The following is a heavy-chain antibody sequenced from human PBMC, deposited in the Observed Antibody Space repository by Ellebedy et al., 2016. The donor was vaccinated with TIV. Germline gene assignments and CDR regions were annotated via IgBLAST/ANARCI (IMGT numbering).Heavy chain of an antibody. J-gene: IGHJ4*02. V-gene: IGHV3-30-3*01. Sequence: GESLKISCAVSGFTFSSHVMHWVRQAPGKGLEWVATISYTGGSQNYADSVKGRFTISRDNSKNTLYLQMNSLRVEDTAVYYCAGEVGSRQINSWGQGTQVTVSS. CDR2: ISYTGGSQ. CDR3: AGEVGSRQINS. CDR1: GFTFSSHV. D-gene: IGHD1-26*01.